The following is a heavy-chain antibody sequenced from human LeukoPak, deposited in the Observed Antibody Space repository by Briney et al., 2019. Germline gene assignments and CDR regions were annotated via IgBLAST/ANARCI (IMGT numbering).Heavy chain of an antibody. CDR2: IYYSGNT. V-gene: IGHV4-59*08. J-gene: IGHJ4*02. CDR3: ARHYGAGTYPLDY. D-gene: IGHD3-10*01. Sequence: PSETLSLTCTVSGGSISSYYWSWVRQPPGRGLEWIGWIYYSGNTKYNPSLESRVTISLDTPKNQFSLKLTSVTAADTAVYYCARHYGAGTYPLDYRGQGTLVTVSS. CDR1: GGSISSYY.